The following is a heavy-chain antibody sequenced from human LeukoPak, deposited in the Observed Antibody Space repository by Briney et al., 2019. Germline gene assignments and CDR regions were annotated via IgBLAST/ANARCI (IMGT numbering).Heavy chain of an antibody. CDR2: ISTYSGNT. V-gene: IGHV1-18*01. Sequence: GASVKVSGKASGYTFISHGITWVRQAPGQGLEWMGWISTYSGNTHYAQKFQGRVTLTKDTSTTTAYLELRSLRSDDTAVYYCARDLAVLGVVFTSYMDVWGQGTPVTVSS. CDR3: ARDLAVLGVVFTSYMDV. D-gene: IGHD3-3*01. CDR1: GYTFISHG. J-gene: IGHJ6*03.